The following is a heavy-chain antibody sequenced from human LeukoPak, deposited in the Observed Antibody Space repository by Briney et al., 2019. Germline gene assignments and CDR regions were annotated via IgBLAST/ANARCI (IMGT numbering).Heavy chain of an antibody. CDR1: GGTFSSYA. V-gene: IGHV1-69*13. Sequence: EASVKVSCKASGGTFSSYAISWVRQAPGQGLEWMGGIIPIFGTANYAQKFQGRVTITADESTSTAYMELSSLRSEDTAVYYCARASYVWGSYRYVPNNQGYYFDYWGQGTLVTVSS. J-gene: IGHJ4*02. CDR2: IIPIFGTA. CDR3: ARASYVWGSYRYVPNNQGYYFDY. D-gene: IGHD3-16*02.